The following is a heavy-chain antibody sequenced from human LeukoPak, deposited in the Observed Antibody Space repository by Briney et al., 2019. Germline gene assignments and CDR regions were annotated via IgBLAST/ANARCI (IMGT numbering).Heavy chain of an antibody. CDR1: GGSFSGYC. D-gene: IGHD4-17*01. CDR3: ARGQGTVTTH. CDR2: INHSGSA. V-gene: IGHV4-34*01. J-gene: IGHJ4*02. Sequence: SETLSLTCAVSGGSFSGYCWTWIRQPPGKGLEWIGEINHSGSANYSPSLSSRATISLDMSENQFSLKLTSVTAADTAVYYCARGQGTVTTHWGQGTLVTVSS.